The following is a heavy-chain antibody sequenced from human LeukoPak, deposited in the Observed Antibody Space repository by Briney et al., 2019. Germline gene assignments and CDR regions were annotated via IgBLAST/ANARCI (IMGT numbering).Heavy chain of an antibody. J-gene: IGHJ3*02. Sequence: GGSLRLSCAASGFSFSDYIMAWVRQAPGKGLEWIARIRRGANSYTTEYAASVQGRFTISREDSKNSLYLHMNSLKTEDTAVYHCSRDGGDNFYSAFDIWGVGTMVTVFS. CDR2: IRRGANSYTT. CDR1: GFSFSDYI. CDR3: SRDGGDNFYSAFDI. V-gene: IGHV3-72*01. D-gene: IGHD3-16*01.